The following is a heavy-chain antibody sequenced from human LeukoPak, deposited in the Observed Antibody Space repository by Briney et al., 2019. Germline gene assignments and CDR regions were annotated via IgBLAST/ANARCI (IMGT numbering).Heavy chain of an antibody. CDR3: AREHSSWSEGWFDP. CDR1: GFTFSSYS. D-gene: IGHD6-13*01. V-gene: IGHV3-48*04. Sequence: GGSLRLSCAASGFTFSSYSMNWVRQAPGKGLEWVSYISSSSSTIYYADSVKGRFTISRDNAKNSLYLQMNSLRAEDTAVYYCAREHSSWSEGWFDPWGQGTLVTVSS. CDR2: ISSSSSTI. J-gene: IGHJ5*02.